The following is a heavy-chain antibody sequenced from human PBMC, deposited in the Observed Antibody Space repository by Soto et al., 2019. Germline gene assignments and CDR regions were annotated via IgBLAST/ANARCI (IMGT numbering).Heavy chain of an antibody. CDR3: ARDISCYYWFDP. CDR1: GFSISSGYF. D-gene: IGHD3-22*01. J-gene: IGHJ5*02. CDR2: IYHSGTT. Sequence: SETLSLTCAVSGFSISSGYFWGWIRQPPGKGPEWLGSIYHSGTTYYNPSVKGRVTISVDTSKNQFSLKMSSVTAADTAVYYCARDISCYYWFDPWGQGTLVTVSS. V-gene: IGHV4-38-2*02.